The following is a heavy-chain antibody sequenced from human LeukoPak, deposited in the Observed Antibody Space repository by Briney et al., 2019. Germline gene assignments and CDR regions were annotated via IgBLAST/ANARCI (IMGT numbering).Heavy chain of an antibody. CDR3: ARDPYSSSSLDY. V-gene: IGHV4-34*01. CDR2: INHSGST. Sequence: PSETLSLTCAVYGGSFSGYYWSWIRQPPGKGLEWIGEINHSGSTNHNPSLKSRVTISVDTSKNQFSLKLSSVTAADTAVYYCARDPYSSSSLDYWGQGTLVTVSS. J-gene: IGHJ4*02. CDR1: GGSFSGYY. D-gene: IGHD6-13*01.